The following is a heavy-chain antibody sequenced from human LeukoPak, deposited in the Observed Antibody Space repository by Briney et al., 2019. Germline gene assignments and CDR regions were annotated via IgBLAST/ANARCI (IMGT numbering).Heavy chain of an antibody. Sequence: SEALSLTCSVSGASISSYYWSWIRQPPGKGLEWIGYVYFSGTTSYNPSLKSRVTTSVDRSKNQFSLRLTSVTAADTAVYYCARDGYTYGSFDYWGQGTLVTVSS. CDR1: GASISSYY. D-gene: IGHD5-18*01. J-gene: IGHJ4*02. CDR3: ARDGYTYGSFDY. CDR2: VYFSGTT. V-gene: IGHV4-59*08.